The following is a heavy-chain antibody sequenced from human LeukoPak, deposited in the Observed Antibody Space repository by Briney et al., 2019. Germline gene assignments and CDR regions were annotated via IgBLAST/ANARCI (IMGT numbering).Heavy chain of an antibody. D-gene: IGHD3-10*01. CDR3: AKDRARITMVRGVITDY. CDR1: GFTFSIYA. Sequence: GGSLRLSCAASGFTFSIYAMNWVRQAPGKGLEWVSGISGSGGRIYYADSVRGRFTISRDNSNNTLYLQMNSLRAEDTAVYYCAKDRARITMVRGVITDYWGQGTPVTVSS. J-gene: IGHJ4*02. CDR2: ISGSGGRI. V-gene: IGHV3-23*01.